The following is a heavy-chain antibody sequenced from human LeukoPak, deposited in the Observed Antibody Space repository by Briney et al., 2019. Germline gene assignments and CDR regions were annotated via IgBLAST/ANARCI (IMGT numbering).Heavy chain of an antibody. D-gene: IGHD2-21*01. Sequence: SVKVSCKASGGTFSSYAISWVRQAPGQGLEWMGGIIPIFGTANYAQKFQGRVTITTDESTSTAYMELSSLRSEDTAVYYCAGAGGHCGGDCFDYWGQGTLVTVSS. CDR3: AGAGGHCGGDCFDY. J-gene: IGHJ4*02. V-gene: IGHV1-69*05. CDR2: IIPIFGTA. CDR1: GGTFSSYA.